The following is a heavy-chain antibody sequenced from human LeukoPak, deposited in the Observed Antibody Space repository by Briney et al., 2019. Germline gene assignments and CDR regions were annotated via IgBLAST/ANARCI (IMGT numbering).Heavy chain of an antibody. CDR3: AKQSVATTPFDY. D-gene: IGHD1-26*01. CDR2: IYSNGGT. J-gene: IGHJ4*02. Sequence: PSETLSLTCTVSGGSIRSSRYYWGWIRQPPGKGLEWIGSIYSNGGTYYNPSLRSRVTMSVDASKNQFSLNLISVTAADTAVYYCAKQSVATTPFDYWGQGTLVTASS. V-gene: IGHV4-39*01. CDR1: GGSIRSSRYY.